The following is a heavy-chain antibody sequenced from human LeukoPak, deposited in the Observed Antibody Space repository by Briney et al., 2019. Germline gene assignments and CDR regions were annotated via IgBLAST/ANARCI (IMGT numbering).Heavy chain of an antibody. J-gene: IGHJ4*02. CDR2: IYYSGST. CDR3: ARAGSPRQQPTPLDY. Sequence: SETLSLTCTVSGGSISSSSYYWGWIRQPPGKGLEWIGSIYYSGSTNYNPSLKSRVTISVDTSKNQFSLKLSSVTAADTAVYYCARAGSPRQQPTPLDYWGQGTLVTVSS. CDR1: GGSISSSSYY. D-gene: IGHD6-13*01. V-gene: IGHV4-39*07.